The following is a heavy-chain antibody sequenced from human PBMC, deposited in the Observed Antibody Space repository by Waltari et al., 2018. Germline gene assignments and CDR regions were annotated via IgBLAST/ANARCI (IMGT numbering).Heavy chain of an antibody. CDR2: IYYSGSN. V-gene: IGHV4-59*01. D-gene: IGHD3-16*01. Sequence: QVQLQESGPGLVKPSETLSLTCTVSGGSISSYYWSWIRQPPGKGLEWIGYIYYSGSNNYNPALQSRVTRAVETSKNQCSLKLSSVTAADTAVYYCARGGDAFDIWGQGTMVTVSS. CDR3: ARGGDAFDI. J-gene: IGHJ3*02. CDR1: GGSISSYY.